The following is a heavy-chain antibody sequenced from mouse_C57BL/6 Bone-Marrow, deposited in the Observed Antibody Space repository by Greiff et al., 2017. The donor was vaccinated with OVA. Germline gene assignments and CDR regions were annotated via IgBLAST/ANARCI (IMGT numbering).Heavy chain of an antibody. Sequence: EVQVVESGGGLVKPGGSLKLSCAASGFTFSDYGMHWVRQAPETGLEWVAYISSGSSTIYYADTVKGRFTISRDNAKNTLFLQMTSLRSEDTAMYYCARLDYYGSSYWYFDVWGTGTTVTVSS. V-gene: IGHV5-17*01. CDR2: ISSGSSTI. CDR1: GFTFSDYG. J-gene: IGHJ1*03. CDR3: ARLDYYGSSYWYFDV. D-gene: IGHD1-1*01.